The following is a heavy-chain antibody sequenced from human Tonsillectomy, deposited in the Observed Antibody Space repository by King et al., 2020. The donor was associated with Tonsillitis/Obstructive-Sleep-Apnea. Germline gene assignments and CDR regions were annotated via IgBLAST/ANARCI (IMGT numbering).Heavy chain of an antibody. V-gene: IGHV3-23*04. D-gene: IGHD3-3*01. CDR2: ISGSGGST. J-gene: IGHJ5*02. CDR1: GFTFSSYA. CDR3: AKREADFWGGYSLYNWFDP. Sequence: VQLVESGGGLVQPGGSLRLSCAPSGFTFSSYAMSWVRQAPGKGLEWVSAISGSGGSTYYADSVKGRFTVSRDNSKNTLYLQMNSLRAEDTAVYYCAKREADFWGGYSLYNWFDPWGQGTLVTVSS.